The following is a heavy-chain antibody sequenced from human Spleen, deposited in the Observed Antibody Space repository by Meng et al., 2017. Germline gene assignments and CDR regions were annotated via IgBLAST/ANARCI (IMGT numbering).Heavy chain of an antibody. CDR1: GGSSSRYY. J-gene: IGHJ4*02. V-gene: IGHV4-34*01. D-gene: IGHD3-22*01. CDR3: ARGMSYSDAAGAY. Sequence: QVQLQQWGAGLLKPSETLSLTCGVDGGSSSRYYVSWIRQPPGKGLEWIGEINLSGRTNYNPSLRSRLTLSVDTSQNHFSLKLTSVTAADTAVYYCARGMSYSDAAGAYWGQGTLVTVPS. CDR2: INLSGRT.